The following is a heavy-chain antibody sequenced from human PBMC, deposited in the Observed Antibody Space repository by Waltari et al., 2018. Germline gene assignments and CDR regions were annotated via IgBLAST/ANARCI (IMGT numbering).Heavy chain of an antibody. CDR1: GFTFSSYA. CDR3: AKSGGYYYYYYMDV. Sequence: EVQLLESGGGLVQPGGSLRLSCAASGFTFSSYAMSWVRQAPGKGLEWVSAISGSGGSTYYADPVKGRFTISRDNSKNTLYLQMNSLRAEDTAVYYCAKSGGYYYYYYMDVWGKGTTVTISS. V-gene: IGHV3-23*01. J-gene: IGHJ6*03. D-gene: IGHD2-15*01. CDR2: ISGSGGST.